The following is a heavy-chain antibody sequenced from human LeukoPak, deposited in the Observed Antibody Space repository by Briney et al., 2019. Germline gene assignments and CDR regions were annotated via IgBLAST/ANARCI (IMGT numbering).Heavy chain of an antibody. Sequence: GGSLRLSCAASGFTFSSYAMSWVRQAPGKGLEWVSAISGSGGSTYYADSVKGRFTISRDNSKNTLYLQMNSLRAEDTAVYYCAKDSGYYDILTGYFDYWGQGTLVTVSS. CDR3: AKDSGYYDILTGYFDY. D-gene: IGHD3-9*01. V-gene: IGHV3-23*01. J-gene: IGHJ4*02. CDR1: GFTFSSYA. CDR2: ISGSGGST.